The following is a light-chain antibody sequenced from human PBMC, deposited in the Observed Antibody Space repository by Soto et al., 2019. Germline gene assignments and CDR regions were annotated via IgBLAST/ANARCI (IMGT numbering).Light chain of an antibody. CDR1: QSISNW. V-gene: IGKV1-5*03. Sequence: DIQMTQSPSTLSASVGDRVTITCRASQSISNWLAWYQQKPGKAPKLLIYKASYLEGGVPSRFSGSGSGTEFTLTISSLQPDDFAIDYCQQYDTSSRTFGQGTKVEI. CDR2: KAS. J-gene: IGKJ1*01. CDR3: QQYDTSSRT.